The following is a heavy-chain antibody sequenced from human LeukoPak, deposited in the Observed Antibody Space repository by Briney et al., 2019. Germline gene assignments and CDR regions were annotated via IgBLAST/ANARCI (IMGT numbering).Heavy chain of an antibody. CDR1: GFPLTYYG. CDR2: ISYDGNKK. J-gene: IGHJ4*02. Sequence: PGGSLRLSCAASGFPLTYYGMHWVRQAPGKGLEWVALISYDGNKKYYADSVKGRFTISRDNSENTHYPQMNSLRVEDTAIYYCAKDSGEMATNWDFDYWGQGTLVTVSS. D-gene: IGHD5-24*01. CDR3: AKDSGEMATNWDFDY. V-gene: IGHV3-30*18.